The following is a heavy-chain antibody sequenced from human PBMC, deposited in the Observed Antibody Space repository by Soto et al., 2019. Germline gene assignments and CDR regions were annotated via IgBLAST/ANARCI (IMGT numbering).Heavy chain of an antibody. CDR3: ASPIAVAGTWVFDY. Sequence: GGSLRLSCAASGFTFSSYWMHWVRQAPGKGLVWVSRINSDGSSTSYADSVKGRFTISRDNAKNTLYLQMNSLRAEDTAVYYCASPIAVAGTWVFDYWGQGTLVTVSS. J-gene: IGHJ4*02. CDR2: INSDGSST. D-gene: IGHD6-19*01. CDR1: GFTFSSYW. V-gene: IGHV3-74*01.